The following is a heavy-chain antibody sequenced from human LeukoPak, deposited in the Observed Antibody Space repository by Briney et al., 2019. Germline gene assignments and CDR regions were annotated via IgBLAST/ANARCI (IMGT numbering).Heavy chain of an antibody. CDR1: GLTVSRNY. J-gene: IGHJ6*04. CDR2: IYSGGGT. D-gene: IGHD3-10*02. V-gene: IGHV3-53*01. CDR3: AELGITMIGGV. Sequence: PGGSLRLSCAASGLTVSRNYMSWVRQAPGKGLESVSVIYSGGGTYYAESVRGRFTISRDNSKNSLYLQMNSLRAEDTAVYYCAELGITMIGGVWGKGTTVTISS.